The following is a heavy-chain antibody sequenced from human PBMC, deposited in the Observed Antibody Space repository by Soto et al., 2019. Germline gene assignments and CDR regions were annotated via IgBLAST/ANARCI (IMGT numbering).Heavy chain of an antibody. CDR2: ISYDGKQT. CDR3: ARDGWGSNWYFDL. V-gene: IGHV3-30*03. D-gene: IGHD3-16*01. CDR1: GVTFKDYG. J-gene: IGHJ2*01. Sequence: GGSLRLSCGAPGVTFKDYGMHWVRQAPGKGLEWVAVISYDGKQTYYSDSVKGRFTISNDKSKWTLFLQMNSLRVDDTAVYYCARDGWGSNWYFDLWGRGTLFTVSS.